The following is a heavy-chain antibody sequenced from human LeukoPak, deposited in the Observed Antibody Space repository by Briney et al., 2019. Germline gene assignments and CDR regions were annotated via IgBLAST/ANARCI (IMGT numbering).Heavy chain of an antibody. V-gene: IGHV4-38-2*02. CDR3: ARLGYCSSTSCPRYYYYMDV. D-gene: IGHD2-2*01. Sequence: SETLSLTCTVSGYSISRGYSWGWIRQPPGKGLEWIGNIYHSGSTNYSPSLKSRVTISVDTSKNQFSLKLSSVTAADTAVYYCARLGYCSSTSCPRYYYYMDVWGKGTTVTISS. CDR1: GYSISRGYS. J-gene: IGHJ6*03. CDR2: IYHSGST.